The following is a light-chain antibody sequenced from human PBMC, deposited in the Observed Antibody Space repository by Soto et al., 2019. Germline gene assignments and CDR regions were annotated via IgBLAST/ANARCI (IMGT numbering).Light chain of an antibody. CDR1: SSNSGARYD. V-gene: IGLV1-40*01. CDR2: GNS. CDR3: QSYDSSLSGSV. J-gene: IGLJ3*02. Sequence: QSVLTQPPSVTGGPGQRVAISCTGSSSNSGARYDVHWYQQLPGTAPKLLIYGNSNRPSGVPDRLSGSKSGTSASLAITGLQAEDEADYYCQSYDSSLSGSVFGGGTKLTVL.